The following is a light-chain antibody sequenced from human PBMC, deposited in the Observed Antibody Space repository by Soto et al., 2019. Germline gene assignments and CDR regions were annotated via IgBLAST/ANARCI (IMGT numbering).Light chain of an antibody. CDR1: QSINNY. Sequence: DIVLTQSPGTLSLSPGERVTLSCRASQSINNYLAWYQQKPGQAPRLLIYDASNMATGIPSRFSGRGSGTDFTLRISGLETEDFAAYYCQQRAGWPYTCGQGTRLEIK. CDR3: QQRAGWPYT. CDR2: DAS. V-gene: IGKV3-11*01. J-gene: IGKJ2*01.